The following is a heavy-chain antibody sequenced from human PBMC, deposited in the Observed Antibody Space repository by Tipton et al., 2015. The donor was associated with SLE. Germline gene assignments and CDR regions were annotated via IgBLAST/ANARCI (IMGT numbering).Heavy chain of an antibody. CDR2: INHSGST. Sequence: TLSLTCAVYGGSFSSYYWSWIRQPPGKGLEWIGEINHSGSTNYNPSLKSRVTISVDTSKNQFSLKLSSVTAADTAVYYCARDSSGWTPSDSWGQGILVTVSS. D-gene: IGHD6-19*01. J-gene: IGHJ4*02. CDR1: GGSFSSYY. V-gene: IGHV4-34*01. CDR3: ARDSSGWTPSDS.